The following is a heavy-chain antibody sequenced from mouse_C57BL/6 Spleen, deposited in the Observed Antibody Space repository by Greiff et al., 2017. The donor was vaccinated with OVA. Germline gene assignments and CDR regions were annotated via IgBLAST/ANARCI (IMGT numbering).Heavy chain of an antibody. CDR1: GFTFSDYG. J-gene: IGHJ4*01. D-gene: IGHD1-1*01. V-gene: IGHV5-17*01. CDR2: ISSGSSTI. CDR3: AIITTVVATDAMDY. Sequence: EVHLVESGGGLVKPGGSLKLSCAASGFTFSDYGMHWVRQAPEKGLEWVAYISSGSSTIYYADTVKGRFTISRDNAKNTLFLQMTSLRSEDTAMYYCAIITTVVATDAMDYWGQGTSVTVSS.